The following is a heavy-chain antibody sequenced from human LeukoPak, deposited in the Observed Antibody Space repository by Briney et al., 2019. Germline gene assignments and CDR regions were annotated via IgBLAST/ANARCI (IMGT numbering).Heavy chain of an antibody. V-gene: IGHV3-23*01. J-gene: IGHJ4*02. CDR1: GFTFSSYA. CDR2: ISGSVGST. CDR3: ATRGTYYLPHDY. D-gene: IGHD1-26*01. Sequence: GGSLRLSCAASGFTFSSYAMSWVRQAPGKGLEWVSAISGSVGSTYYADSVKGRFTISRDNSKNTLSLQMNSLRAENTAVYYCATRGTYYLPHDYWGQGTLVTVSS.